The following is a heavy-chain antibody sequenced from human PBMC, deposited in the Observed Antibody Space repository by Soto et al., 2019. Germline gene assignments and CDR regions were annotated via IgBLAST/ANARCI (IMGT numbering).Heavy chain of an antibody. CDR2: INAGNGNT. D-gene: IGHD4-17*01. Sequence: ASVKVSCKASGGTFSSYAISWVRQAPGQRLEWMGWINAGNGNTKYSQKFQGRVTITRDTSASTAYMELSSLRSEDTAVYYCARSYGDYGWFDPWGQGTLVTVSS. CDR1: GGTFSSYA. CDR3: ARSYGDYGWFDP. V-gene: IGHV1-3*01. J-gene: IGHJ5*02.